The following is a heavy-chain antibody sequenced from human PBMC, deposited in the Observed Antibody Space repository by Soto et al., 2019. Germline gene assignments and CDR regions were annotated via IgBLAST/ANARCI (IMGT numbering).Heavy chain of an antibody. J-gene: IGHJ4*02. Sequence: GGSLRLSCAASGFSFNNYGMTWVRQAPGKGLEWVSHITPNGGSTNYADSVKGRFTISRDNSKDMLFLQMKGLRVEDTAVYYCAKVRAVAGSSMNYWGQGTLVTVSS. CDR3: AKVRAVAGSSMNY. CDR2: ITPNGGST. V-gene: IGHV3-23*01. CDR1: GFSFNNYG. D-gene: IGHD6-19*01.